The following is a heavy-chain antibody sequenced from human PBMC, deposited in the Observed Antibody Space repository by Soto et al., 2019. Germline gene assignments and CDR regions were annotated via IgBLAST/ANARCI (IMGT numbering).Heavy chain of an antibody. Sequence: SETLSLTCAVYGGSFSGYYWSWICQPPGKGLERIGEINHSGSTNYNPSLKSRVTISVDTSKNQFSLKLSSVTAADTAVYFCARHYTSGNLYSPINYWGQGALVTVSS. CDR1: GGSFSGYY. CDR2: INHSGST. J-gene: IGHJ4*02. D-gene: IGHD3-10*01. V-gene: IGHV4-34*01. CDR3: ARHYTSGNLYSPINY.